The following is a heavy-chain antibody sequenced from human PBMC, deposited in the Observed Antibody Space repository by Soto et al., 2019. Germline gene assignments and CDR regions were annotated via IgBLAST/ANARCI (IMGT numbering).Heavy chain of an antibody. CDR1: GFTFSDYY. CDR2: ISSSSSYT. D-gene: IGHD2-15*01. Sequence: GGSLRLSCAASGFTFSDYYMSWIRQAPGKGLEWVSYISSSSSYTNYADSVKGRFTISRDNAKNSLYLQMNSLKIEDTAVYYCTTTWELLLYFDNWGQGTLVTVSS. V-gene: IGHV3-11*03. CDR3: TTTWELLLYFDN. J-gene: IGHJ4*02.